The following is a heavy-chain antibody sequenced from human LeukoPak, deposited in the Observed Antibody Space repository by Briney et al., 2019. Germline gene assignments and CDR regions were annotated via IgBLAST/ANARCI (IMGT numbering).Heavy chain of an antibody. CDR3: ARGHQPSYYGMDV. V-gene: IGHV1-69*02. Sequence: GASVKVSCKASGGTFSSYTISWVRQAPGQGLEWMGRIIPILGIANYAQKFQGRVTITADKSTSTAYMELSSLRSEDTAVFYCARGHQPSYYGMDVWGQGTTVTVSS. J-gene: IGHJ6*02. CDR1: GGTFSSYT. CDR2: IIPILGIA.